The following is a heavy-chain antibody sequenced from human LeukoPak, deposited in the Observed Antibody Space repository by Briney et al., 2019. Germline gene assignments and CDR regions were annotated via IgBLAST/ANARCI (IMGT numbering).Heavy chain of an antibody. CDR2: IYPTDSAT. CDR1: VYIFTTYW. CDR3: ERRGYDILCGYYFDY. J-gene: IGHJ4*02. Sequence: GKSLKISGKCSVYIFTTYWIGWVRQMPGKDLEWMGIIYPTDSATKYSPSFQGQVTSSVDKANSTTYLRWSSLKASDTAMYYGERRGYDILCGYYFDYWGQGTLVTVSS. V-gene: IGHV5-51*01. D-gene: IGHD3-9*01.